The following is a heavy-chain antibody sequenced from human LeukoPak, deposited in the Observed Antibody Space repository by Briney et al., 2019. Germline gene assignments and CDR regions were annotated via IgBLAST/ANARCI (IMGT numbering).Heavy chain of an antibody. D-gene: IGHD3-22*01. J-gene: IGHJ4*02. Sequence: PGGSLRLSCAASGFTVSGNYMTWVRQAPGKGLECAGSTYYGDSVKGRFTISRDNSKNTLYLQMNSLKPEDTAIYYCTTIITMIPFWGQGTLVTVSS. CDR1: GFTVSGNY. CDR2: AGST. CDR3: TTIITMIPF. V-gene: IGHV3-66*01.